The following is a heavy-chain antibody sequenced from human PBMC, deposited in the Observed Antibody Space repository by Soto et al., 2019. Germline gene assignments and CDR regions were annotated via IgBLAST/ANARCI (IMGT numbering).Heavy chain of an antibody. D-gene: IGHD2-15*01. CDR1: GYTFRDYA. Sequence: SCKXSGYTFRDYAMGWVRQAPGKGLEWVSFISGSGGSTYYADSVKGRFTISRGNSKNTLSLQMHTLRAEDTAIYYCAKGSAATHYYYYPLDVWGQGTTVTVSS. CDR3: AKGSAATHYYYYPLDV. CDR2: ISGSGGST. J-gene: IGHJ6*02. V-gene: IGHV3-23*01.